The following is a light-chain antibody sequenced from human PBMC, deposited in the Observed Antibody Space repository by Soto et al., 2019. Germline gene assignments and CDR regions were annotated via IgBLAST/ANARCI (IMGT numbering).Light chain of an antibody. J-gene: IGLJ3*02. CDR3: AAWDDSLNGGV. Sequence: QSVLTQPPSASGTPGQRVTISCSGSSSNIGSKTVNWHQQLPGTAPKLLIYSNNQRPSGVPDRFSGSKSGTSASLAISGLQSEDEADYYCAAWDDSLNGGVFGGGTKLTVL. CDR1: SSNIGSKT. CDR2: SNN. V-gene: IGLV1-44*01.